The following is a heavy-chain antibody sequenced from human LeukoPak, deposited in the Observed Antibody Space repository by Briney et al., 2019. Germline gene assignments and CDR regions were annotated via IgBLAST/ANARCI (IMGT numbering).Heavy chain of an antibody. J-gene: IGHJ5*02. D-gene: IGHD5-12*01. V-gene: IGHV1-69*01. Sequence: GASVKVSCKASGGTFSSYAISWVRQAPGQGLEWMGGIIPILGTANYAQKFQGRVTITADESTSTAYMELSSLRSEDAAVYYCARRLRLIDNWFDPWGQGTLVTVSS. CDR3: ARRLRLIDNWFDP. CDR1: GGTFSSYA. CDR2: IIPILGTA.